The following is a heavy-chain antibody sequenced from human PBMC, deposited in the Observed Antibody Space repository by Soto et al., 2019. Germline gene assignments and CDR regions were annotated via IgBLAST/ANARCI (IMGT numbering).Heavy chain of an antibody. V-gene: IGHV3-33*03. J-gene: IGHJ4*02. CDR2: IWYEGTTK. CDR3: AKHFPGSNKPFHN. Sequence: PGGSLRLSWVASGCTLSTHGMRWILQAPGKGLEWIALIWYEGTTKYSTDSMKGRFSISRDQSKSTLYLQVNSLRAEDTATYYCAKHFPGSNKPFHNWGQGILVTVSS. D-gene: IGHD3-3*02. CDR1: GCTLSTHG.